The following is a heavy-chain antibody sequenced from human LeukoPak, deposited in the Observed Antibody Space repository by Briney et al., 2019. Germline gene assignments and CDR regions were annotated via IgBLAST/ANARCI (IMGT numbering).Heavy chain of an antibody. CDR2: IIPIFGTA. J-gene: IGHJ4*02. CDR3: ARVQTRYCSGGSCYFPDFDY. Sequence: GASVKVSCKASGGTFSSYAISWVRQAPGQGLEWRGGIIPIFGTANYAQKFQGRVTITPDESTSTAYMELSSLRSEDTAVYYCARVQTRYCSGGSCYFPDFDYWGQGTLVTVSS. CDR1: GGTFSSYA. V-gene: IGHV1-69*13. D-gene: IGHD2-15*01.